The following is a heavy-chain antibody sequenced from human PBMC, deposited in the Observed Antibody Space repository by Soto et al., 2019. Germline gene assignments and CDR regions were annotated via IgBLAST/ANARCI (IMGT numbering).Heavy chain of an antibody. CDR2: INPSGGST. D-gene: IGHD2-15*01. V-gene: IGHV1-46*03. CDR3: ARSGGYCSGGSCTWSNSFDI. CDR1: GYTFTSYY. J-gene: IGHJ3*02. Sequence: QVQLVQSGAEVKKPGASVKVSCKASGYTFTSYYMHWVRQAPGPGLEWMGIINPSGGSTSYAQKFHGRVTMTRDSSTSTVYMELSSLRSEDTAVYYCARSGGYCSGGSCTWSNSFDIWGQGTMVTVSS.